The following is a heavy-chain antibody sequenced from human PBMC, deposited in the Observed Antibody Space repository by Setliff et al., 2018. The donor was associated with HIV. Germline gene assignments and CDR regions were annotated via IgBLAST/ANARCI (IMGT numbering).Heavy chain of an antibody. Sequence: SVKVSCKASGGTFSSYVISWVRQAPGQGPEWMGGIIPMYGVTNYAQKFQGRVTITTDEPTNTVYMELSSLRSEDTAVYYCALPYCSGGNCWSSASLPPAGWFDPWGQGTLVTVSS. J-gene: IGHJ5*02. V-gene: IGHV1-69*05. CDR2: IIPMYGVT. CDR3: ALPYCSGGNCWSSASLPPAGWFDP. D-gene: IGHD2-15*01. CDR1: GGTFSSYV.